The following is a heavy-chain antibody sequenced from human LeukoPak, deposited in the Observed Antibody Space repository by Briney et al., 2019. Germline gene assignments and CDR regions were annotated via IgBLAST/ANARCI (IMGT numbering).Heavy chain of an antibody. V-gene: IGHV3-21*01. CDR1: GFTFSRYN. CDR2: ISRTSSYI. J-gene: IGHJ4*02. Sequence: GGSLRLSCAASGFTFSRYNMKWVRQAPGEGLEWVSSISRTSSYIYYADSVKGRFTISRDNAQNSLYLQMNSLRVEDTAVYYCARVLETDCSGGSCYSGLDHWGQGTLVTVSS. D-gene: IGHD2-15*01. CDR3: ARVLETDCSGGSCYSGLDH.